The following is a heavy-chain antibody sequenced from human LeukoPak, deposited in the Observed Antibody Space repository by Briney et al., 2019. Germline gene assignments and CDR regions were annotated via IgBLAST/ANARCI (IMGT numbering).Heavy chain of an antibody. J-gene: IGHJ4*02. Sequence: PSETLSLTCTVSGGSISSGDYYWSWIRQPPGKGLEWIGYIYYSGSTYYNPSLKSRVTISVDTSKNQFSLKLSSVTAADTAVYYCARDLRLARPGIMGATYFDYWGQGTLVTVSS. CDR1: GGSISSGDYY. V-gene: IGHV4-30-4*08. CDR3: ARDLRLARPGIMGATYFDY. CDR2: IYYSGST. D-gene: IGHD1-26*01.